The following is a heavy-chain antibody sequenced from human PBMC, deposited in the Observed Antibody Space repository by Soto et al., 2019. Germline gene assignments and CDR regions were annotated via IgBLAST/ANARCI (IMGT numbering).Heavy chain of an antibody. CDR3: ARVSAAAVDY. CDR2: ITHSGST. CDR1: GGSFSGYY. D-gene: IGHD6-13*01. Sequence: VQLQQWGAGLLKPSETLSLTCAVYGGSFSGYYWSWIRQPPGKGLEWIGEITHSGSTNYNPSLKSRVTISVYTSKIQFSLKLSSANAADTAVYYCARVSAAAVDYWGQGTLVTVSS. V-gene: IGHV4-34*01. J-gene: IGHJ4*02.